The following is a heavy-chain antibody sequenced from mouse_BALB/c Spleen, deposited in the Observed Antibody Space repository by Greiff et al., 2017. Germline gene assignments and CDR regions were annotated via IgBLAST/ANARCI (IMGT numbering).Heavy chain of an antibody. Sequence: QVQLKESGPGLVAPSQSLSITCTVSGFSLTSYGVHWVRQPPGKGLEWLGVIWAGGSTNYNSALMSRLSISKDNSKSQVFLKMNSLQTDDTAMYYCAREINYDYGGFAYWGQGTLVTVSA. CDR2: IWAGGST. CDR1: GFSLTSYG. D-gene: IGHD2-4*01. V-gene: IGHV2-9*02. CDR3: AREINYDYGGFAY. J-gene: IGHJ3*01.